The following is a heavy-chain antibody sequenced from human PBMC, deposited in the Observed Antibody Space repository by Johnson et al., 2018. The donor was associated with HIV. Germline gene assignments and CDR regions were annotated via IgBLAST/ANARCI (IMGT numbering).Heavy chain of an antibody. J-gene: IGHJ3*02. CDR1: GFTFDNYA. CDR3: AKGGHWTGTTHGDAFDI. Sequence: QVQLVESGGVVVQPGGSLRLSCAASGFTFDNYAMHWVRQAPGKGLEWVAIIWFDGSNKYYADSVKGRFTISRDNSNNTLYLQMNSLRAEDTAVYCCAKGGHWTGTTHGDAFDIWGQGTMVTVSS. V-gene: IGHV3-33*06. D-gene: IGHD1-1*01. CDR2: IWFDGSNK.